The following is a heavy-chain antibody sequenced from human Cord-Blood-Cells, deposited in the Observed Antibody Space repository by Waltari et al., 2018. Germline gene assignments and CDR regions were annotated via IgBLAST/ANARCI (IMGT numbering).Heavy chain of an antibody. CDR2: IYHSGST. Sequence: QVQLQESGPGLVKPSETLSLTCTVSGYSISSGYYWGWIWQPPGKGLEWIGSIYHSGSTYYNPSLKSRVTISVDTSKNQFSLKRSSVTAADTAVYYCARVGRCSSTSCYWYFDLWGRGTLVTVSS. V-gene: IGHV4-38-2*02. J-gene: IGHJ2*01. CDR3: ARVGRCSSTSCYWYFDL. CDR1: GYSISSGYY. D-gene: IGHD2-2*01.